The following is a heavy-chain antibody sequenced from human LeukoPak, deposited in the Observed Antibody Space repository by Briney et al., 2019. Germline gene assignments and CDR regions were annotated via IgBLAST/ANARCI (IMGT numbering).Heavy chain of an antibody. CDR1: GFTFSSYG. CDR2: ISYDGSNK. V-gene: IGHV3-30*18. CDR3: AKGPLYSGSYVTPLT. Sequence: PGGSLRLSCAASGFTFSSYGMHWVRQAPGKGLEWVAVISYDGSNKYCADSVKGRFTISRDNSKNTLYLQMNSLRAEDTAVYYCAKGPLYSGSYVTPLTWGQGTLVTVSS. D-gene: IGHD1-26*01. J-gene: IGHJ5*02.